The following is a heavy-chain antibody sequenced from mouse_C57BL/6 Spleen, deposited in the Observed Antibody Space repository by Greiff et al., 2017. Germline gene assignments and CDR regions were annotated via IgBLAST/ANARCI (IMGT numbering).Heavy chain of an antibody. V-gene: IGHV1-47*01. CDR2: FHPYNDDT. J-gene: IGHJ1*03. D-gene: IGHD2-4*01. Sequence: QVQLKESGAELVKPGASVKMSCKASGYTFTTYPIEWMKQNHGKSLEWIGNFHPYNDDTKYNEKFKGKATLTVEKSSSTVYLELSRLTSDDSAVYYCARSHDYDDWYFDVWGTGTTVTVSS. CDR1: GYTFTTYP. CDR3: ARSHDYDDWYFDV.